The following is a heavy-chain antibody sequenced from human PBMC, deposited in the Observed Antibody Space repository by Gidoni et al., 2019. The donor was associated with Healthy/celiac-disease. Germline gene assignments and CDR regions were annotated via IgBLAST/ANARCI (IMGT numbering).Heavy chain of an antibody. V-gene: IGHV1-18*01. D-gene: IGHD3-22*01. J-gene: IGHJ4*02. CDR2: ISAYNGNT. CDR3: ARDRDSSGYYYGNFDY. Sequence: GISWVRQAPGQGLEWMGWISAYNGNTNYAQKLQGRVTMTTDTSTSTAYMELRSLRSDDTAVYYCARDRDSSGYYYGNFDYWGQGTLVTVSS. CDR1: G.